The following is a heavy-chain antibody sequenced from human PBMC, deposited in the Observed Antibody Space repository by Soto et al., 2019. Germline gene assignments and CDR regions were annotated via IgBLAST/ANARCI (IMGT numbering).Heavy chain of an antibody. CDR1: GFTFSSYA. D-gene: IGHD2-15*01. V-gene: IGHV3-23*01. J-gene: IGHJ4*02. Sequence: PGGSLRLSCAASGFTFSSYAMSWVRQAPGKGLERVSAISGSGGSTYYADSVKGRFTISRDNSKNTLYLQMNSLRAEETAVYYCAKDVEYCSGGSCDRRYYFDYWGQGTLVTVSS. CDR3: AKDVEYCSGGSCDRRYYFDY. CDR2: ISGSGGST.